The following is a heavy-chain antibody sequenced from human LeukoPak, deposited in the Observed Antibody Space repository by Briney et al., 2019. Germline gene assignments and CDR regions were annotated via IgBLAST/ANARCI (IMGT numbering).Heavy chain of an antibody. CDR3: ATTLSGWSPPQTSYYSYYMDV. Sequence: GGSLRLSCAASGFTFSTSWMYWVRQAPGKGLVWVSRIKSDGSSTSYADSVKGRFTISRDNAKNTLYLQMNSLRVEDTAVYYCATTLSGWSPPQTSYYSYYMDVWGKGTTVTISS. J-gene: IGHJ6*03. CDR2: IKSDGSST. D-gene: IGHD6-19*01. CDR1: GFTFSTSW. V-gene: IGHV3-74*01.